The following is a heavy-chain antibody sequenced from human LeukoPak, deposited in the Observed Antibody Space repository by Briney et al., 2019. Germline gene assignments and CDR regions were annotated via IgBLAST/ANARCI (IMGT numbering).Heavy chain of an antibody. J-gene: IGHJ5*02. V-gene: IGHV3-23*01. CDR3: AKMDSGWYHFDP. CDR2: ISGSGGST. CDR1: GFTFSSYA. D-gene: IGHD6-19*01. Sequence: GGSLRLSCAASGFTFSSYAMSWVRQAPGKGLEWVSAISGSGGSTYYADSVKGWFTISRDNSKNTLYLQMNSLRAEDTAVYYCAKMDSGWYHFDPWGQGTLVTVSS.